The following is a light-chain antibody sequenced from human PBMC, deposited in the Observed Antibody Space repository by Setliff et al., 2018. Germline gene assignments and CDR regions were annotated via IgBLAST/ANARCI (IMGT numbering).Light chain of an antibody. Sequence: QSALTQPASVSGSPGQSITISCSGTSSDVGSYDLVSWYQQHPGKAPKLIIYAASDRPSGVSNRFSGSKSGNTASLTISGPQTEDEADYYCNAYTSGSTYVFGTGTKVTVL. CDR3: NAYTSGSTYV. V-gene: IGLV2-14*03. J-gene: IGLJ1*01. CDR2: AAS. CDR1: SSDVGSYDL.